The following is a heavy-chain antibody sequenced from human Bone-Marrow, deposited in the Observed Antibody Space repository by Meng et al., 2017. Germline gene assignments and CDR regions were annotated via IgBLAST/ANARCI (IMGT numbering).Heavy chain of an antibody. CDR3: ARAGSGIVVVLDP. CDR2: IYYSGST. Sequence: PRPEQGHGLLKPSETLSLTCIVTGGSIGSSSSYWGWIRQPPGKGLEWIGSIYYSGSTYYNPSLKSRVTISVDTSKNQFSLKLSSVTAADTAVYYCARAGSGIVVVLDPWGQGTLVTVSS. D-gene: IGHD2-2*01. CDR1: GGSIGSSSSY. J-gene: IGHJ5*02. V-gene: IGHV4-39*07.